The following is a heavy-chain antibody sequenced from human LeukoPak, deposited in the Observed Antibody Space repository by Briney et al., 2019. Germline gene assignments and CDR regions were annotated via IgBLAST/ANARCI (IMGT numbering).Heavy chain of an antibody. D-gene: IGHD3-3*01. J-gene: IGHJ3*02. CDR1: GGSIISSRHY. CDR3: ARVALITIHENDAFDI. CDR2: IYSSGNT. V-gene: IGHV4-61*09. Sequence: NPSETLSLTCTVSGGSIISSRHYWSWIRQPAGKGLEWIGHIYSSGNTKYNPSLKSRLTMSIDSSKNQFSLILTSVTAADTAVYYCARVALITIHENDAFDIWGQGTVVTVSS.